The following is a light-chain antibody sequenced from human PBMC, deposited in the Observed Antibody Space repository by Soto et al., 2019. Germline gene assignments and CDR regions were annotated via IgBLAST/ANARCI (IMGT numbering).Light chain of an antibody. V-gene: IGLV2-14*01. J-gene: IGLJ2*01. CDR1: SSDVGGYNY. CDR2: EVS. CDR3: SSYTSSSPHVV. Sequence: QSALTQPASVSGSPGQSITISCTGTSSDVGGYNYVSWYRHHPGKAPKLMIYEVSNRPSGVSNRFSGSKSGNTASLTISGLQHEDEADYYCSSYTSSSPHVVFGGGTKLTVL.